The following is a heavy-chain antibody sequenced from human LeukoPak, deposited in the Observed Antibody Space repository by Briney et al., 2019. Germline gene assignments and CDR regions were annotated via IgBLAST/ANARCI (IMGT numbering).Heavy chain of an antibody. D-gene: IGHD2-2*01. Sequence: ASVKVSCKASGYTFTGYYMHWVRQAPGQGLEWMGWINPNSGGTNYAQKFQGRVTMTRDTSISTAYMELSRLRSDDTAVYYCARTLGYCSSTSCYGDDAFDIWGQGTMVTVSS. CDR2: INPNSGGT. CDR1: GYTFTGYY. CDR3: ARTLGYCSSTSCYGDDAFDI. V-gene: IGHV1-2*02. J-gene: IGHJ3*02.